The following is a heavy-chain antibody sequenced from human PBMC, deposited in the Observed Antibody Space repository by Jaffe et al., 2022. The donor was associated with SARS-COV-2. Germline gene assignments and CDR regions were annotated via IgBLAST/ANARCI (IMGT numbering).Heavy chain of an antibody. CDR1: GFTFSSYS. CDR3: ARGSRGYSYGRFDP. J-gene: IGHJ5*02. V-gene: IGHV3-21*01. CDR2: ISSSSSYI. D-gene: IGHD5-18*01. Sequence: EVQLVESGGGLVKPGGSLRLSCAASGFTFSSYSMNWVRQAPGKGLEWVSSISSSSSYIYYADSVKGRFTISRDNAKNSLYLQMNSLRAEDTAVYYCARGSRGYSYGRFDPWGQGTLVTVSS.